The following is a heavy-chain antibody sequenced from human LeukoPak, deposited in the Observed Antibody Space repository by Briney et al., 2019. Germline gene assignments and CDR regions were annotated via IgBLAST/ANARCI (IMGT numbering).Heavy chain of an antibody. V-gene: IGHV3-73*01. CDR2: IRSKANSYAT. Sequence: GGSLRLSCAPSGFTFSGSAIHWVRQPSGKGREWVGRIRSKANSYATTDVASVKGRFTISRDDSKNTAYLEMSSLKTEDTAVYYCTRPSYDSSVSGVVYWGQGTLVTVSS. J-gene: IGHJ4*02. CDR1: GFTFSGSA. D-gene: IGHD3-22*01. CDR3: TRPSYDSSVSGVVY.